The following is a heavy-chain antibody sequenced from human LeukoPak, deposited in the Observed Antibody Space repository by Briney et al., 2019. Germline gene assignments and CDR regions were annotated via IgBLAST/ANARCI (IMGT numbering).Heavy chain of an antibody. Sequence: GGSLRLSCAASGFTFSDYYMSWLRDAPRKGLEWVSYISGSGSSIYYAVCVRGRFTISRDNAKKSLYLKIKSLRADDTAVYYCAREYNYGSLGRGGYYFDYWGQGTLVTVSS. CDR3: AREYNYGSLGRGGYYFDY. V-gene: IGHV3-11*01. D-gene: IGHD5-18*01. CDR2: ISGSGSSI. J-gene: IGHJ4*02. CDR1: GFTFSDYY.